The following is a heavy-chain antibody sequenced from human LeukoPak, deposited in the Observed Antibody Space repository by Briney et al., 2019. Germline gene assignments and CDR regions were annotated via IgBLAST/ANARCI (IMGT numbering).Heavy chain of an antibody. Sequence: SETLSLTCTVSGGSISSGDYYWSWIRQPPGKGLEWIGYIYYSGSTYYNPSLKSRVTISVDTSKNQFSLKLSSVTAADTAVYYCARAWSRVRGVITYFDYWGQGTLVTVSS. V-gene: IGHV4-30-4*01. CDR1: GGSISSGDYY. CDR3: ARAWSRVRGVITYFDY. CDR2: IYYSGST. J-gene: IGHJ4*02. D-gene: IGHD3-10*01.